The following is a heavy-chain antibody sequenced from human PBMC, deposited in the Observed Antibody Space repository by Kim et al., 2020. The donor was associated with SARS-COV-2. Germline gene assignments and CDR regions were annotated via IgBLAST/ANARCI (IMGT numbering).Heavy chain of an antibody. J-gene: IGHJ6*02. D-gene: IGHD2-15*01. CDR1: GGTFSSYA. CDR3: ARSECSGGSCYLYYYYGMDV. Sequence: SVKVSCKASGGTFSSYAINWVRQAPGQGLEWMGRIIPILGIANYAQKFQGRVTITADKSTSTAYMELSSLRSEDTAVYYCARSECSGGSCYLYYYYGMDVWGQGTTVTVSS. CDR2: IIPILGIA. V-gene: IGHV1-69*04.